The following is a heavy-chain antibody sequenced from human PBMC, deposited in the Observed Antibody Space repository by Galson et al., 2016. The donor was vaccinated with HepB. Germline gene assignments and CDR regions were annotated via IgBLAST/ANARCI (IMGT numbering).Heavy chain of an antibody. CDR2: LWNDGSVK. D-gene: IGHD3-9*01. CDR1: GFTFSGYG. Sequence: SLRLSCAASGFTFSGYGMHWVRQAPGKRLEWVAGLWNDGSVKYYADSVKGRFTISRDNSKNTLHLQMDNLRGEDTAVYYCAREPVRLDDLLTGPPKNPDYWGQGTLVTVSS. J-gene: IGHJ4*02. CDR3: AREPVRLDDLLTGPPKNPDY. V-gene: IGHV3-33*01.